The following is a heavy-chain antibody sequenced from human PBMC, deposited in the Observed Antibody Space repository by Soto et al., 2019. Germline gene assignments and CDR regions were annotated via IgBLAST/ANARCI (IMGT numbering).Heavy chain of an antibody. D-gene: IGHD3-9*01. CDR1: GFTVSSNY. J-gene: IGHJ4*02. CDR3: ARERYDFLSGYYFDY. CDR2: IYSGGST. V-gene: IGHV3-66*01. Sequence: EVQLVESGGGLVQPGGSLRLSCAASGFTVSSNYMSWVRQAPGKGLEWVSVIYSGGSTYYADSVKGRFTISRDNSKNTLYIQMNSLRAEDTAVYYCARERYDFLSGYYFDYWGQGTLLTVSS.